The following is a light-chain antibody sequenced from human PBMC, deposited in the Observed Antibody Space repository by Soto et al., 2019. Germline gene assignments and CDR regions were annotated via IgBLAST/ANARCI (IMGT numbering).Light chain of an antibody. J-gene: IGKJ1*01. V-gene: IGKV3-20*01. Sequence: EIVLTQSPGTLSLSPGERATLSCRASQSVSSSSLAWYQHKRGQAPRLLIHGASSRATGIPDRFSGSGSGTDFTLTISRLVPEDFAVYYCQQYGGSPRTFGQGTKVDIK. CDR1: QSVSSSS. CDR2: GAS. CDR3: QQYGGSPRT.